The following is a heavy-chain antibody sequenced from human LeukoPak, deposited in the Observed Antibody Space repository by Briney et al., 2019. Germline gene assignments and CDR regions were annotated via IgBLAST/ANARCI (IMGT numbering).Heavy chain of an antibody. D-gene: IGHD3-22*01. V-gene: IGHV4-39*07. CDR3: ARDAYYYDSSGSNFDY. CDR2: IYYSGSS. CDR1: GGSISSSSSY. J-gene: IGHJ4*02. Sequence: SETLSLTCSVSGGSISSSSSYWGWIRQPPGKGLEWIGSIYYSGSSFDNPSLKSRVTMSVDTSKNQFSLKLSSVTAADTAVYYCARDAYYYDSSGSNFDYWGQGTLVTVSS.